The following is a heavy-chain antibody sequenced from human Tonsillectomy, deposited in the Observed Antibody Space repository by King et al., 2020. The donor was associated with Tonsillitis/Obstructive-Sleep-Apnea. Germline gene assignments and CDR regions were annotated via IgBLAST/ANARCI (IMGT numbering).Heavy chain of an antibody. V-gene: IGHV3-43*02. Sequence: VQLVESGGGVVQPGGSLRLSCAASGFTFDDYAMHWVRQAPGKGLEWVSLISGDGGSTYYADSVKGRFTISRDNSKNSLYLQMNNLRTEDTAFYYYAKYYYDILTGSGYYYYMDVWGKGTTVTVSS. J-gene: IGHJ6*03. D-gene: IGHD3-9*01. CDR1: GFTFDDYA. CDR2: ISGDGGST. CDR3: AKYYYDILTGSGYYYYMDV.